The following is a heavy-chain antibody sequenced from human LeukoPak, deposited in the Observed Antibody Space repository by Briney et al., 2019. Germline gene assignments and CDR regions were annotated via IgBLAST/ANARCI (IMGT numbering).Heavy chain of an antibody. CDR1: GYNFTSYW. CDR3: ARQAGYYYDSSGPLDY. J-gene: IGHJ4*02. Sequence: GESLKISCKGSGYNFTSYWIGWVRQMPGKGLEWMGIIYPGDSDTRYSPSFQGQVTISADKSISTAYLQWSSLKASDTAMYYCARQAGYYYDSSGPLDYWGQGTLVTVSS. CDR2: IYPGDSDT. V-gene: IGHV5-51*01. D-gene: IGHD3-22*01.